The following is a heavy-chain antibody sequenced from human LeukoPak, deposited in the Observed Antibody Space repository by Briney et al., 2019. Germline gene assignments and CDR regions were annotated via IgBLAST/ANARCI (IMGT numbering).Heavy chain of an antibody. D-gene: IGHD2-8*01. J-gene: IGHJ5*02. Sequence: GESLKISCKGSGYRFTSYWIGWVRQMPGKGLEWMGIIHPGDSDTRYSPSFQGQVTISADKSISTAFLQWISLKASDTAMYYCVSQLSTSYCTRDSCPFDPWGQGSPVTVSS. CDR2: IHPGDSDT. V-gene: IGHV5-51*01. CDR3: VSQLSTSYCTRDSCPFDP. CDR1: GYRFTSYW.